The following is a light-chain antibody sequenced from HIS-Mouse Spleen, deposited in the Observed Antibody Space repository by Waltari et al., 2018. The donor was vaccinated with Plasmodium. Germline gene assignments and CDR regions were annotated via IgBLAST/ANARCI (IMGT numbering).Light chain of an antibody. CDR2: QGS. Sequence: SYALPQPHSVSVSPGQPASITRPGDKLGDKYPCWYQQKPGQSPVLVIYQGSKRPSGIPERFSGSNSGNTATLTISGTQAMDEADYYCQAWDSSTVVFGGGTKLTVL. CDR3: QAWDSSTVV. J-gene: IGLJ2*01. V-gene: IGLV3-1*01. CDR1: KLGDKY.